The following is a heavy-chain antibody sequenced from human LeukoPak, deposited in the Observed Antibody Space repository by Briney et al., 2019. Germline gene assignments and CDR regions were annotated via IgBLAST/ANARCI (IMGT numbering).Heavy chain of an antibody. CDR1: GDSISSYY. D-gene: IGHD1-26*01. CDR2: IFTSGGT. V-gene: IGHV4-4*07. CDR3: ARAVGARRGYYFDY. Sequence: SETLSLTCTVSGDSISSYYWSWIRQPAGKGLEWIGRIFTSGGTNYNPSLNSRVTMSLDTSKNQFSLKLSSVTAADTAVYYCARAVGARRGYYFDYWGQGALVTVSS. J-gene: IGHJ4*02.